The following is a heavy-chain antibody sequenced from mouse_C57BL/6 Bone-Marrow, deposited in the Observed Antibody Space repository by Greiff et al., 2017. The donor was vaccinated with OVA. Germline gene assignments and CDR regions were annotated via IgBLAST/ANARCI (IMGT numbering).Heavy chain of an antibody. Sequence: VQLQQSGPELVKPGASVKISCKASGYTFTDYYINWVKQRPGQGLEWIGWIFPGSGSTYYNEKFKGKATLTVDKSSSTAYMLLSSLTSEDSAVYFCARRTAQATRAWFAYWGQGTLVTVSA. CDR1: GYTFTDYY. V-gene: IGHV1-75*01. D-gene: IGHD3-2*02. CDR2: IFPGSGST. J-gene: IGHJ3*01. CDR3: ARRTAQATRAWFAY.